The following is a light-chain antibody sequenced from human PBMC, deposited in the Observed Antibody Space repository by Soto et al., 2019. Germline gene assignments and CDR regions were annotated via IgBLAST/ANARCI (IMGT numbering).Light chain of an antibody. CDR1: SSDVGGYNY. CDR3: LSYADTAYV. V-gene: IGLV2-8*01. J-gene: IGLJ1*01. Sequence: QSALTQPASVSGSPGQSITISCTGTSSDVGGYNYVSWYQQHPGKAPKLMIYEVSERPSGVPDRFSGSKSGNTAFLTVSGLQAEDEADYYCLSYADTAYVFGIGTKVTVL. CDR2: EVS.